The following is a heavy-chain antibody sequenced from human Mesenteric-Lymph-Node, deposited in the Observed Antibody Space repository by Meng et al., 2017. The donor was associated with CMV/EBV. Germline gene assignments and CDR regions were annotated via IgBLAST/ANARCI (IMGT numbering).Heavy chain of an antibody. Sequence: ASVKVSCKASGYTFANHYIHWVRQAPGQGLEWVGIINPSGGSRSHAQKFQGRVTMTRDTSTSTVYMELSRLRSDDTAVYYCARVRYCGGDCSNFDYWGQGTLVTVSS. CDR3: ARVRYCGGDCSNFDY. CDR1: GYTFANHY. V-gene: IGHV1-46*01. CDR2: INPSGGSR. D-gene: IGHD2-21*01. J-gene: IGHJ4*02.